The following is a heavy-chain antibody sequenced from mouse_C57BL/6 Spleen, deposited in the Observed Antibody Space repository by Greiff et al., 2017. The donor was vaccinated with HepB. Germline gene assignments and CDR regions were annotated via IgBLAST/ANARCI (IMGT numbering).Heavy chain of an antibody. D-gene: IGHD2-4*01. V-gene: IGHV1-18*01. J-gene: IGHJ3*01. Sequence: EVQLQQSGPELVKPGASVKIPCKASGYTFTDYNMDWVKQSHGKSLEWIGDINPNNGGTIYNQKFKGKATLTVDKSSSTAYMELRSLTSEDTAVYYCAREEDYDVGAWFAYWGQGTLVTVSA. CDR3: AREEDYDVGAWFAY. CDR2: INPNNGGT. CDR1: GYTFTDYN.